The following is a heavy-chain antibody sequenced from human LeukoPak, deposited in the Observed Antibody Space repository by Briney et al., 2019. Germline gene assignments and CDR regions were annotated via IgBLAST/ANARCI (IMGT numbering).Heavy chain of an antibody. CDR3: ASLSKYYYESRGFFDY. D-gene: IGHD3-22*01. CDR2: IYYSGST. Sequence: PSETLSLTCTVSGGSISSSYYYWGWIRQPPGKGLEWIGSIYYSGSTYYNPSLKSRVTISVDTSKNQFSLKMSSVTAADTAVYYCASLSKYYYESRGFFDYWGQGTLVTVSS. CDR1: GGSISSSYYY. J-gene: IGHJ4*02. V-gene: IGHV4-39*01.